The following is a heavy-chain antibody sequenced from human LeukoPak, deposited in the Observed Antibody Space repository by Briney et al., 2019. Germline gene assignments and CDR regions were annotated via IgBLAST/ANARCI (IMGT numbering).Heavy chain of an antibody. J-gene: IGHJ5*02. Sequence: KPSETLSLTCSVSGGSISSSTYYWGWIRPPPGKGQEWIRNIYNSGSTYYNPSLKSRVTISVDTSKNQFSLKLSSVTAADTAVYYCARQAYSSNLGWFDPWGQGTLVTVSS. CDR1: GGSISSSTYY. CDR3: ARQAYSSNLGWFDP. V-gene: IGHV4-39*01. CDR2: IYNSGST. D-gene: IGHD6-13*01.